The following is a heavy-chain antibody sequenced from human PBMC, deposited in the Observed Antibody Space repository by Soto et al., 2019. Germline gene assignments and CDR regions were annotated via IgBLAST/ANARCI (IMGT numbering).Heavy chain of an antibody. CDR2: IVVGSGNT. D-gene: IGHD6-19*01. Sequence: SVKVSCKASGGTLSIYAISWVRQARGQRLEWIGWIVVGSGNTNYAQKFQERVTITRDMSTSTAYMGLSSLRSEDTAVYYCAADGRAYSSGCTYWGQGTLVTVSS. CDR1: GGTLSIYA. J-gene: IGHJ4*02. CDR3: AADGRAYSSGCTY. V-gene: IGHV1-58*02.